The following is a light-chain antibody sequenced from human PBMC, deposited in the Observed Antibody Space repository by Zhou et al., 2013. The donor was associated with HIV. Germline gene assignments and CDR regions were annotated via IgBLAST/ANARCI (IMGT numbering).Light chain of an antibody. CDR3: QQYDTWPS. Sequence: EIVLTQSPATLSLSPGERATLSCRASQSVNNYLAWYQQKPGQAPSLLIYDTSTRATGIPARFSGSGSGREFTLTISSLQSEDFALYYCQQYDTWPSFGQGTKLQIK. J-gene: IGKJ2*01. V-gene: IGKV3-15*01. CDR1: QSVNNY. CDR2: DTS.